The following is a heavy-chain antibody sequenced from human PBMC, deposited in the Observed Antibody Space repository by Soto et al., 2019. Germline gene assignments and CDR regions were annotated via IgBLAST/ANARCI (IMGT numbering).Heavy chain of an antibody. CDR1: GFTFSSYA. CDR2: ISGSGGST. V-gene: IGHV3-23*01. Sequence: PGGSLRLSCAASGFTFSSYAMIWVRQAPGKGLEWVSAISGSGGSTYYADSVRGRFTISRDNSKNTLYLQMNSLRAEDTAVYYCAKMLGPVMITFGGVAWDWGQGTLVTVSS. CDR3: AKMLGPVMITFGGVAWD. J-gene: IGHJ4*02. D-gene: IGHD3-16*01.